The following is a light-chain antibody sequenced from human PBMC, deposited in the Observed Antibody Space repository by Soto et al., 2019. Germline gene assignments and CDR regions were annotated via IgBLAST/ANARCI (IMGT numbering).Light chain of an antibody. CDR2: DAS. V-gene: IGKV3-11*01. J-gene: IGKJ5*01. CDR1: QSVRRY. Sequence: EIVLTQSQATLSLSPGDRATLSFRASQSVRRYLAWYQQKPGQAPRLLIYDASTRATGIPARFSGSGSETDFTLTITSLEPEDFAVYYCQQRNNGTPITFGQGTRLEI. CDR3: QQRNNGTPIT.